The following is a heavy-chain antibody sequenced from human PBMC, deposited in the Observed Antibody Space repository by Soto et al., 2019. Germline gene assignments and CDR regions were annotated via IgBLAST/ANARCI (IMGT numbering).Heavy chain of an antibody. Sequence: ASVKVSCKASGYTFTSYGISWVRQAPGQGLEWMGWISAYNGNTNYAQKLQGRVTMTTDTSTSTAYMELRSLRSDDTAVYYCAREAPIAVAGSAGGDYYYGMDVWGQGTTVTVSS. D-gene: IGHD6-19*01. CDR1: GYTFTSYG. V-gene: IGHV1-18*01. CDR2: ISAYNGNT. CDR3: AREAPIAVAGSAGGDYYYGMDV. J-gene: IGHJ6*02.